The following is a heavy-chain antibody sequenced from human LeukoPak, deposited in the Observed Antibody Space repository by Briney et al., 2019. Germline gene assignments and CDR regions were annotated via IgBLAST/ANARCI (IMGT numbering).Heavy chain of an antibody. J-gene: IGHJ4*02. CDR3: ATSTYSGYARTVGFDY. CDR2: INPNSGGT. CDR1: GYTFTGYY. D-gene: IGHD5-12*01. V-gene: IGHV1-2*04. Sequence: ASVKVSCKASGYTFTGYYMHWVRQAPGQGLEWMGWINPNSGGTNYAQKFQGWVTMTRDTSISTAYMELSRLRSDDTAVYYCATSTYSGYARTVGFDYWGQGTLVTVSS.